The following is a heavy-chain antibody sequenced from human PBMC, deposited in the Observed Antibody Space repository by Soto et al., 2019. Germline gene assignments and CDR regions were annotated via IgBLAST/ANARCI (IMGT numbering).Heavy chain of an antibody. Sequence: PGGSLRLSCAASGFTFITYGMHWVRQAPGKGLEWVALISYDGSNRYYADSVKGRFTISIDNSKNTLYLQMNSLGAEDTAVYYCAKDSAKSLYSGYDLDSWGQGTLVTVSS. D-gene: IGHD5-12*01. CDR2: ISYDGSNR. CDR1: GFTFITYG. V-gene: IGHV3-30*18. CDR3: AKDSAKSLYSGYDLDS. J-gene: IGHJ4*02.